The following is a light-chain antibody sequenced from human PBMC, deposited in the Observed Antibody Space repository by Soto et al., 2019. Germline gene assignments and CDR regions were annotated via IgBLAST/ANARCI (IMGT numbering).Light chain of an antibody. CDR1: SSSIGAGYD. CDR3: QSYDSSLSGYV. V-gene: IGLV1-40*01. Sequence: QSALTQPPSVSGAPGQRVTISCTGSSSSIGAGYDVQWYQQLPGTAPKLLIYANTNRPSGVPGRFSGSKSGTSASLAITGLQAEDEADYYCQSYDSSLSGYVFGTGTKVTVL. J-gene: IGLJ1*01. CDR2: ANT.